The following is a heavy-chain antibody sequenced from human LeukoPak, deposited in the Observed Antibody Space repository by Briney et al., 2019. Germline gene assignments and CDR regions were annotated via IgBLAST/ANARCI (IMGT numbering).Heavy chain of an antibody. V-gene: IGHV4-59*08. CDR3: ARRRYGSGSYSAFDI. D-gene: IGHD3-10*01. CDR2: IYYSGST. J-gene: IGHJ3*02. Sequence: PSETLSLTCTVSGGSISSYYWSWIRQPPGKGLEWIGYIYYSGSTNYNPFLKSRVTISVDTSKNQFSLKLSSVTAADTAVYYCARRRYGSGSYSAFDIWGQGTMVTVSS. CDR1: GGSISSYY.